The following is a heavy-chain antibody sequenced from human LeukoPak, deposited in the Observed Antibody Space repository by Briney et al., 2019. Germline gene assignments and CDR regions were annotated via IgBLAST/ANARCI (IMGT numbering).Heavy chain of an antibody. J-gene: IGHJ6*04. Sequence: PGRSLRLSCAASGFTFSDYYMSCIRHAPGEGLEWVSYISSSSSYTNYADSVKGRFTISRDNAKNSLYLQMNSLRAEDTAVYYCARVGYCSSTSCYERDYYYYGMDVWGKGTTVTVSS. V-gene: IGHV3-11*06. CDR3: ARVGYCSSTSCYERDYYYYGMDV. CDR1: GFTFSDYY. CDR2: ISSSSSYT. D-gene: IGHD2-2*01.